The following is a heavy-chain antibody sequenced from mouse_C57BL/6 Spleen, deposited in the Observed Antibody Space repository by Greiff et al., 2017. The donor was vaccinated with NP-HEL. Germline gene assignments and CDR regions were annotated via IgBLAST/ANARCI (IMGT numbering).Heavy chain of an antibody. CDR3: ARVGDYGNYGGAY. V-gene: IGHV1-81*01. CDR1: GYTFTSYG. Sequence: QVQLKQSGAELARPGASVKLSCKASGYTFTSYGISWVKQRPGQGLEWIGEIYPRSGNTYYNEKFKGKATLTADKSSSTAYMELRSLTSEDSAVYFCARVGDYGNYGGAYWGQGTLVTVSA. D-gene: IGHD2-1*01. J-gene: IGHJ3*01. CDR2: IYPRSGNT.